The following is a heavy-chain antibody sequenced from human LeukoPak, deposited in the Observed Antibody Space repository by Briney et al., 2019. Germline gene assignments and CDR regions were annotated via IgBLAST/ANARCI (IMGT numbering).Heavy chain of an antibody. D-gene: IGHD2-15*01. CDR2: ISYDGSNK. CDR3: ARDLLRYCSGGSCYYFDY. CDR1: GFTFSSYA. Sequence: PGGSLRLSCAASGFTFSSYAMLGVRQAPGKGLEWVAVISYDGSNKYYADSVKGRFTISRDNSKNTLYLQMNSLRAEDTAVYYCARDLLRYCSGGSCYYFDYWGQGTLVTVSS. J-gene: IGHJ4*02. V-gene: IGHV3-30-3*01.